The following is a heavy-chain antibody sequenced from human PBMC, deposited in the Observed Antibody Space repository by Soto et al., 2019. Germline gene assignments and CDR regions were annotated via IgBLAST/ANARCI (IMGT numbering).Heavy chain of an antibody. CDR3: ARGILVVTALDY. J-gene: IGHJ4*02. D-gene: IGHD2-21*02. CDR2: INAGNGNT. Sequence: QVQLVQSGAEEKKPGASVKVSCTASGYTFTSYAMHWVRQAPGQRLEWMGWINAGNGNTKYSQKFQGRVTITRDTSASTAYMELSSLRSEDTAVYYCARGILVVTALDYWGQGTLVTVSS. CDR1: GYTFTSYA. V-gene: IGHV1-3*05.